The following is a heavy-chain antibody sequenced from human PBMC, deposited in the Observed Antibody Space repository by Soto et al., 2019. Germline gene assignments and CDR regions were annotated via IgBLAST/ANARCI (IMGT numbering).Heavy chain of an antibody. J-gene: IGHJ6*02. V-gene: IGHV6-1*01. CDR3: AXGRAVAGKVSYYYYGMDV. CDR2: TYYRSKWYN. D-gene: IGHD6-19*01. Sequence: SRTLSLTCAISGDSVSSNSAAWNWIRQSPSRGLEWLGRTYYRSKWYNDYAVSVKSRITINPDTSKNQFSLQLNSVTPEDTAVYYCAXGRAVAGKVSYYYYGMDVWAQGTTVTVSS. CDR1: GDSVSSNSAA.